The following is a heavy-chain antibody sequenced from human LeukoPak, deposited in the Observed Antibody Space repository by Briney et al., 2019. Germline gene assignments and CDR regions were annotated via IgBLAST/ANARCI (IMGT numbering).Heavy chain of an antibody. CDR2: IYTSGST. J-gene: IGHJ3*02. D-gene: IGHD3-22*01. CDR3: ARDWRRNYYDSSGYYAFDI. Sequence: SETLSLTRTVSGGSISSYYWSWIRQPAGKGLEWIGRIYTSGSTNYNPSLKSRVTMSVDTSKNQFSLKLSSVTAADTAVYYCARDWRRNYYDSSGYYAFDIWGQGTMVTVSS. V-gene: IGHV4-4*07. CDR1: GGSISSYY.